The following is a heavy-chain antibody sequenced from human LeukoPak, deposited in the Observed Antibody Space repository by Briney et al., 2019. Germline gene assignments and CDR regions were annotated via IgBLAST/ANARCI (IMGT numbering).Heavy chain of an antibody. J-gene: IGHJ2*01. V-gene: IGHV4-59*08. Sequence: SETLSLTCTVSGGSISTYYWSWIRQPPGKGLEWIGYIYYSGSTNYNPSLKSRVTISVDTSKNQLSLKLSSVTAADTAVYYCARRDGSGSTPLWGRGTLVTVSS. CDR3: ARRDGSGSTPL. D-gene: IGHD3-10*01. CDR2: IYYSGST. CDR1: GGSISTYY.